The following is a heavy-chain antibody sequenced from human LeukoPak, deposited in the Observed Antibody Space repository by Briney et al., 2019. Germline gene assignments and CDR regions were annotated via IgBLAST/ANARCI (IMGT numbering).Heavy chain of an antibody. CDR3: ASASSHRIAAGGGH. CDR2: INSDGSSR. CDR1: GFTVTSNF. V-gene: IGHV3-74*01. J-gene: IGHJ4*02. D-gene: IGHD6-13*01. Sequence: GGSLRLSCAVSGFTVTSNFMSWVRQAPGKGLVWVSRINSDGSSRNYADSVKGRFTISRDNAKNTLYLQMNSLRAEDTAVYYCASASSHRIAAGGGHWGQGTLVTVSS.